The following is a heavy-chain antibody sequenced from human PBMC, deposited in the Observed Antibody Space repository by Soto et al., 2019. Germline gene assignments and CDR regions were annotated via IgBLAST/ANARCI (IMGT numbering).Heavy chain of an antibody. CDR1: GFDFINNA. CDR2: ISADISYT. Sequence: EAQLLESGGGLVQPGGSLRLSCTASGFDFINNAMAWVRQAPGKGLEWVSTISADISYTYYADSVKGRFTISRDNAKNTVYLQMNSLRAADTAVYYCANQNTGMRAFDIWGQGKMVSGSS. J-gene: IGHJ3*02. CDR3: ANQNTGMRAFDI. D-gene: IGHD1-1*01. V-gene: IGHV3-23*01.